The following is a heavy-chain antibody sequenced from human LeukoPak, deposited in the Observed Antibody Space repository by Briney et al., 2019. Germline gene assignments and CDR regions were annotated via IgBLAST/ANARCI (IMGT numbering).Heavy chain of an antibody. CDR1: GGSISSGGYY. CDR3: ARGLGDSSGNPLDI. CDR2: IYYSGST. J-gene: IGHJ3*02. V-gene: IGHV4-31*03. Sequence: PSETLSLTCTVSGGSISSGGYYWSWIRQHPGKGLEWIGYIYYSGSTYYNPSLKSRVTISVDTSKNQFSLKLSSVTAADTAVYYCARGLGDSSGNPLDIWGQGTMVTVSS. D-gene: IGHD3-22*01.